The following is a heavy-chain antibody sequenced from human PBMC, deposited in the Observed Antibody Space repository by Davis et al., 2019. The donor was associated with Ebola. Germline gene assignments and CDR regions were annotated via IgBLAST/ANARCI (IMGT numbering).Heavy chain of an antibody. Sequence: SETLSLTCTVSGGSISSYYWGWIRQSPGKGLEWIGTFYYTGTTFYNPTLKSRVTMSVDSSKNQFSLELSSVTAADTAIYYCARRNYYYENFWGQGILVTVSS. CDR2: FYYTGTT. D-gene: IGHD3-22*01. J-gene: IGHJ4*02. CDR1: GGSISSYY. CDR3: ARRNYYYENF. V-gene: IGHV4-59*04.